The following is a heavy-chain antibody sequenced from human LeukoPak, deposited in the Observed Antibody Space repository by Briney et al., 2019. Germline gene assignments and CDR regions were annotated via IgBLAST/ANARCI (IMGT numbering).Heavy chain of an antibody. CDR1: GFTVSSNY. Sequence: GGSLRLSCAASGFTVSSNYMSWVRQAPGKGLEWVSVIYSGGSTYYADSVKGRFTISRDNSKNTLYLQMNSLRAEDTAVYYCARDMKSSKRNYYYYMDVWGKGTTVTVSS. CDR3: ARDMKSSKRNYYYYMDV. CDR2: IYSGGST. D-gene: IGHD3-16*01. J-gene: IGHJ6*03. V-gene: IGHV3-53*01.